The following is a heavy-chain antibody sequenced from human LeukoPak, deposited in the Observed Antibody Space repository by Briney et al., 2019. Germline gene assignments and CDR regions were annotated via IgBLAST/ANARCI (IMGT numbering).Heavy chain of an antibody. CDR2: INPSGGST. D-gene: IGHD2-2*01. CDR1: GYTFTSYY. V-gene: IGHV1-46*01. CDR3: ARDPTPYCSSTSCYGLDY. Sequence: ASVKVSCKASGYTFTSYYMHWVRQAPGQGLEWMGIINPSGGSTSYAQKFQGRVTITADESTSTAYTELSSLRSEDTAVYYCARDPTPYCSSTSCYGLDYWGQGTLVTVSS. J-gene: IGHJ4*02.